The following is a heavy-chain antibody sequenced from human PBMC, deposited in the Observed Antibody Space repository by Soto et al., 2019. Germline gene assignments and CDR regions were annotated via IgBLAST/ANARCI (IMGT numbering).Heavy chain of an antibody. CDR1: GESFICYY. V-gene: IGHV4-34*01. CDR3: AQSLVYFDSYERSAYAFHS. Sequence: SETLSLTCAVYGESFICYYLTWIRQPPGKGLEWIGEINHRGSTNYNPSLKPRVTISMDKSKNQFSLSLTSVTAADSALYYCAQSLVYFDSYERSAYAFHSWGQGAPVTVSS. CDR2: INHRGST. D-gene: IGHD3-22*01. J-gene: IGHJ4*02.